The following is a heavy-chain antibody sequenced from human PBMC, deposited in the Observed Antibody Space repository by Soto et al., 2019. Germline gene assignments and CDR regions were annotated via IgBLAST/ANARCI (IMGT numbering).Heavy chain of an antibody. Sequence: SESLSLTCNVSGDSIRSYFWSWVRQPPGKGLEWIGYIPYSGGPTYNPSLKSRVTISIDTSKKQFSLKMTSVTAADTAVYYCASSKMGLISVLETWGQGTLVTVSS. CDR3: ASSKMGLISVLET. CDR2: IPYSGGP. CDR1: GDSIRSYF. J-gene: IGHJ5*02. D-gene: IGHD3-10*01. V-gene: IGHV4-59*01.